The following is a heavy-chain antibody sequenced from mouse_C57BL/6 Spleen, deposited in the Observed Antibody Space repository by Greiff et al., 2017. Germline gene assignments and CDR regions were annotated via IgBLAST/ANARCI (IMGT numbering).Heavy chain of an antibody. CDR3: ACRLDY. CDR2: ISNGGSYT. V-gene: IGHV5-6*02. J-gene: IGHJ2*01. CDR1: GFTFSSYG. Sequence: EVKVVESGGDLVKPGGSLKLSCAASGFTFSSYGMSWVRQTPDKRLEWVATISNGGSYTYYPDSVKGRFTISRDNAKNTLYLQMSSLKSEDTAMYYCACRLDYWGQGTTLTVSS.